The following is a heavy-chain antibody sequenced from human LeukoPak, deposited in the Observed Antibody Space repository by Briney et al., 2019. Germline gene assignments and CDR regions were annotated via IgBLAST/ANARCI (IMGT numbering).Heavy chain of an antibody. J-gene: IGHJ6*02. D-gene: IGHD2-15*01. CDR3: ARVGLGYCSGGSCHHYYYGMDV. CDR1: GGSFSGYY. V-gene: IGHV4-34*01. Sequence: SETLSLTCAVYGGSFSGYYWSWIRQPPGKGLEWIGEINHSGSTNYNPSLKSRVTISVDTSKNRFSLKLSSVTAADTAVYYCARVGLGYCSGGSCHHYYYGMDVWGQGTTVTVSS. CDR2: INHSGST.